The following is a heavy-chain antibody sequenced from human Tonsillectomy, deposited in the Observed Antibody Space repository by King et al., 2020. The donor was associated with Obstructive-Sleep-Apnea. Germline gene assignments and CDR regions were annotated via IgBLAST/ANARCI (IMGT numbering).Heavy chain of an antibody. J-gene: IGHJ4*02. CDR2: IKHDGSEK. CDR3: ATVKGSGWYREYYFDY. CDR1: GFTFSSYW. D-gene: IGHD6-19*01. V-gene: IGHV3-7*03. Sequence: VQLVESGGGLVQPGGSLRLSCAASGFTFSSYWMNWVRQAPGKGLEWVANIKHDGSEKYYVDSVKGRFTISRDNAKDSLYLQMDSLRAEDTAVYHCATVKGSGWYREYYFDYWGQGTLVTVSS.